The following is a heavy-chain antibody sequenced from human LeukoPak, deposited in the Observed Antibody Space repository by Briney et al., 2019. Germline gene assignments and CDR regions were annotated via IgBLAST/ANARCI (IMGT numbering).Heavy chain of an antibody. CDR1: GFTFGDYA. D-gene: IGHD5-18*01. V-gene: IGHV3-49*03. J-gene: IGHJ4*02. Sequence: GGSLRLSCTASGFTFGDYAMSWFRQAPGKGLEWVGFIRSKAYSGTTEYAASVKGRFTISRDDSKSIAYLQVNSLKTEDTAVYYCTRRGYSYGPPKIWGQGTLVTVSS. CDR2: IRSKAYSGTT. CDR3: TRRGYSYGPPKI.